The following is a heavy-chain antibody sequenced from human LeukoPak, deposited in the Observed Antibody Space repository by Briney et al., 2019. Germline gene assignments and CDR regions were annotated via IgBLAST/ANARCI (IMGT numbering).Heavy chain of an antibody. D-gene: IGHD6-13*01. CDR1: GFTFSNYD. V-gene: IGHV3-13*01. J-gene: IGHJ4*02. CDR2: IGTAGDT. Sequence: GGSLRLSCAASGFTFSNYDMPWVRQATGKGLEWVSVIGTAGDTYYPGSVKGRFTISRENAKTSLYLQMNSLRAGDTAVYYCARASSSWTSFDYWGQGTLVTVSS. CDR3: ARASSSWTSFDY.